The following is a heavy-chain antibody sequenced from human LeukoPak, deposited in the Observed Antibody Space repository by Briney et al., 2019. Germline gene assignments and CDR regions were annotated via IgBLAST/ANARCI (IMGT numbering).Heavy chain of an antibody. CDR2: IYYSGST. CDR1: GASISSYY. Sequence: KPSETLSLTCTVSGASISSYYWGWIRQPPGKGLEWIGSIYYSGSTYYNPSLKSRVTISVDTSKNQFSLKLSSVTAADTAVYYCARQWLEYYFDYWGQGTLVTVSS. CDR3: ARQWLEYYFDY. J-gene: IGHJ4*02. D-gene: IGHD6-19*01. V-gene: IGHV4-39*01.